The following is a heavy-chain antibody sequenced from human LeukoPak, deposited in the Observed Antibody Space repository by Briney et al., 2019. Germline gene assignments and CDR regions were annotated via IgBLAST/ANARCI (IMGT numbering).Heavy chain of an antibody. CDR2: ISGSGGST. J-gene: IGHJ6*02. V-gene: IGHV3-23*01. CDR1: GFTFSSYA. D-gene: IGHD5-24*01. CDR3: ARVPRDGYNYYYYYGMDV. Sequence: GGSLRLSCAASGFTFSSYAMSWVRQAPGKGLEWVSAISGSGGSTYYADSVKGRFTISRDNSKNTLYLQMNSLRAEDTAVYYCARVPRDGYNYYYYYGMDVWDQGTTVTVSS.